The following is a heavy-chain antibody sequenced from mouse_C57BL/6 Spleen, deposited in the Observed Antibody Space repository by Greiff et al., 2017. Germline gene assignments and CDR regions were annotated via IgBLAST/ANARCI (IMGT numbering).Heavy chain of an antibody. D-gene: IGHD1-1*01. CDR2: IYPGDGDT. CDR3: ARSHYYGSSFFAY. J-gene: IGHJ3*01. CDR1: GYAFSSYW. Sequence: QVQLQQSGAELVKPGASVKISCKASGYAFSSYWMNWVKQRPGKGLEWIGQIYPGDGDTNYNGKFKGKATLTADKSSSTAYMQLSSLTSEDSAVYFCARSHYYGSSFFAYWGQGTLVTVSA. V-gene: IGHV1-80*01.